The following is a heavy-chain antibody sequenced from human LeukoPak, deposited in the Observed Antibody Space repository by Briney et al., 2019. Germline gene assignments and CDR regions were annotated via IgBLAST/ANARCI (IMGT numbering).Heavy chain of an antibody. CDR3: AREGGDYVWGSYRY. V-gene: IGHV1-18*01. D-gene: IGHD3-16*02. CDR1: GYTFTSYG. CDR2: ISAYNGNT. J-gene: IGHJ4*02. Sequence: VKVSCKASGYTFTSYGISWVRQAPGQGLEWMGWISAYNGNTNYAQKFQGRVTMTTDTSTSTAYIELRSLRSDDTAVYYCAREGGDYVWGSYRYWGQGTLVTVSS.